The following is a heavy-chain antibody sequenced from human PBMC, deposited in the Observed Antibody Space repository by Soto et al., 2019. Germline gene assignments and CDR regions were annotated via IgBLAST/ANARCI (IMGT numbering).Heavy chain of an antibody. CDR1: GYIFTDYY. CDR2: INPNSGGT. D-gene: IGHD3-10*01. J-gene: IGHJ4*02. Sequence: ASVKVSCKTSGYIFTDYYIHWVRQAPGQGLEWMGWINPNSGGTNYAQKFQDWVTMTRDTSINTDYMEVNRLRSGDKAVYYCARTSGYYPYYFDDWGQGTQVTVSS. CDR3: ARTSGYYPYYFDD. V-gene: IGHV1-2*04.